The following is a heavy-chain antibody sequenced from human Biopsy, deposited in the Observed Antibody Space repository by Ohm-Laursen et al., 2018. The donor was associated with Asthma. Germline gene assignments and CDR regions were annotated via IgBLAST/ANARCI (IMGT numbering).Heavy chain of an antibody. CDR2: IHYSGST. Sequence: SQTLSLTCTVSGASIKTDDHYWSWLRQPPGKGLEWFGFIHYSGSTSYNPSLKGGVTISVDTSKNQFSLKLSSVTAADTAVYYCARDRSYSGSAGFGHYYGMDVWGQGTTVTVSS. CDR3: ARDRSYSGSAGFGHYYGMDV. CDR1: GASIKTDDHY. J-gene: IGHJ6*02. D-gene: IGHD5-12*01. V-gene: IGHV4-30-4*01.